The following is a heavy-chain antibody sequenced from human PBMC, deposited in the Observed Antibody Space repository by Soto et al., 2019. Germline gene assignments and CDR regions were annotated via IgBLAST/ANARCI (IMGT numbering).Heavy chain of an antibody. CDR2: VSYDGNAK. Sequence: QAQLVESGGGVVQPGMSLRLSCAASGFTFSGYGTHWLRQAPGKGLKWAAVVSYDGNAKYYADSVEGRFTISRDNSKNTLYLHMNSRRTDDAAVYYCAKEGGWNNWYFDLWGRGTLVTVSS. D-gene: IGHD6-19*01. CDR3: AKEGGWNNWYFDL. J-gene: IGHJ2*01. V-gene: IGHV3-30*18. CDR1: GFTFSGYG.